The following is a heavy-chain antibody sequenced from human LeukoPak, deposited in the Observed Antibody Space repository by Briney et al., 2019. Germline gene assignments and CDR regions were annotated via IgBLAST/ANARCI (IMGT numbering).Heavy chain of an antibody. J-gene: IGHJ4*02. D-gene: IGHD2-21*01. CDR2: ISYDGYDK. Sequence: GGSLRLSCAASGFTFSSYAMHWVRQAPGKGLEWVTLISYDGYDKSYADSVRGRFTISRDNSRNTLYLQMDSLRSEDTAVYYCARDFFPIVDSTWYEIGYWGQGTLVTVSS. V-gene: IGHV3-30-3*01. CDR3: ARDFFPIVDSTWYEIGY. CDR1: GFTFSSYA.